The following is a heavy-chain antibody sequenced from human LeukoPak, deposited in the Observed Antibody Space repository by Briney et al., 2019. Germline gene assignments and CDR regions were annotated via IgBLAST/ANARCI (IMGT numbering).Heavy chain of an antibody. CDR3: ARPLDYGGNSWLAFDI. D-gene: IGHD4-23*01. Sequence: SETLSLTCTVSGGSISSYYWSWIRQPPGKGLEWIGYIYYGGSTNYNPSLKSRVTISVDTSKNQFSLKLSSVTAADTAVYYCARPLDYGGNSWLAFDIWGQGTMVTVSS. V-gene: IGHV4-59*01. J-gene: IGHJ3*02. CDR2: IYYGGST. CDR1: GGSISSYY.